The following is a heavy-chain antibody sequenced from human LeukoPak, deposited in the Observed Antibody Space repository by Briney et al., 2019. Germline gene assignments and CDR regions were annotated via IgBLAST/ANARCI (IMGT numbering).Heavy chain of an antibody. CDR3: ARVGSAAIPYGMDV. V-gene: IGHV4-59*01. J-gene: IGHJ6*02. D-gene: IGHD2-2*01. CDR1: GGSISSYY. Sequence: ASETLSLTCTVSGGSISSYYWSWIRQPPGKGLEWLGYIYYSGSTNYNPSLKSRVTISVDTSKNQFSLKLSSVTAADTAVYYCARVGSAAIPYGMDVWGQGTTVTVSS. CDR2: IYYSGST.